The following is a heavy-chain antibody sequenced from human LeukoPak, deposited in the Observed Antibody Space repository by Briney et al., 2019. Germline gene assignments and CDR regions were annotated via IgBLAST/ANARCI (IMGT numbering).Heavy chain of an antibody. V-gene: IGHV4-30-4*01. J-gene: IGHJ5*02. CDR2: IYYSGST. D-gene: IGHD3-22*01. CDR3: ARGGDYYDSSGYYL. CDR1: GASISSGDYY. Sequence: SETLSLTCTVSGASISSGDYYWSWIRQPPGKGLEWIGYIYYSGSTYYNPSLKSRVTISVDTSKNQFSLKLSSVTAADTAVYYCARGGDYYDSSGYYLWGQGTLVTVSS.